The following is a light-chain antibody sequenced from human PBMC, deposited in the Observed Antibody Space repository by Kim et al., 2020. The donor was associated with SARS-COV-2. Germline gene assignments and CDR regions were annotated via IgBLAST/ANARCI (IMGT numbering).Light chain of an antibody. J-gene: IGLJ2*01. CDR2: EVS. CDR3: SSYTSSSTVV. Sequence: GQSVTLSCTGTRSDVGSYNHVSWYQQPPGTAPKLMIYEVSNRPSGVPDRFSGSKSGNTASLTISGLQAEDEADYYCSSYTSSSTVVFGGGTQLTIL. V-gene: IGLV2-18*02. CDR1: RSDVGSYNH.